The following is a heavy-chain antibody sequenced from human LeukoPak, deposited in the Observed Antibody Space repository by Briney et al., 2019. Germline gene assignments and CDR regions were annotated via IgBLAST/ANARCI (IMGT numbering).Heavy chain of an antibody. CDR2: ISGSGGST. Sequence: QPGGSLRLSCAASGFTFSSYAMSWVRQAPGKGLEWVSAISGSGGSTYYADSVKGRSTISRDNSKNTLYLQMNSLRAEDTAVYYCAKDRNDYVWGSDAFDIWGQGTMVTVSS. CDR1: GFTFSSYA. D-gene: IGHD3-16*01. V-gene: IGHV3-23*01. CDR3: AKDRNDYVWGSDAFDI. J-gene: IGHJ3*02.